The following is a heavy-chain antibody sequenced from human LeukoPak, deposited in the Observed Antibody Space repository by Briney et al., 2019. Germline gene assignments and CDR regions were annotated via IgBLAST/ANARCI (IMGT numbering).Heavy chain of an antibody. CDR3: ARDDGQYSSSWPPYFDY. CDR2: IYSGGST. D-gene: IGHD6-13*01. Sequence: GGSLRLSCAASGFTVSSNYMSWVRQAPGKGLEWGSVIYSGGSTYYADSVKGRFTISRDNSKNTLYLQMNSLRAEDTAVYYCARDDGQYSSSWPPYFDYWGQGTLVTVSS. J-gene: IGHJ4*02. CDR1: GFTVSSNY. V-gene: IGHV3-53*01.